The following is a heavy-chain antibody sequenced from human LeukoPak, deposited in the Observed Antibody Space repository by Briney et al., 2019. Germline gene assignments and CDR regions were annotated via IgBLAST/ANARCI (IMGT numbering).Heavy chain of an antibody. J-gene: IGHJ6*02. CDR1: GGSISNYY. CDR3: ARCSRGTSVGMDV. V-gene: IGHV4-59*08. CDR2: IYYSGNT. Sequence: PSETLSLTCSVSGGSISNYYWTWIRQPPGKGLKWIGYIYYSGNTDYNPSLKSRVTISLDTSKNQLSLKLTSVTAADTAVYYCARCSRGTSVGMDVWGQGTTVTVSS. D-gene: IGHD1-1*01.